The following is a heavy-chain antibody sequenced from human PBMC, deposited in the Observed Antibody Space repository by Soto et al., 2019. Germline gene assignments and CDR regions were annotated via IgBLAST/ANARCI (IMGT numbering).Heavy chain of an antibody. V-gene: IGHV3-30-3*01. CDR1: GFTFSSYA. J-gene: IGHJ4*02. Sequence: QVQLVESGGGVVQPGRSLRLSCAASGFTFSSYAMHWVRQAPGKGLEWVAVISFDGSNKYYADSVRGRFTISRDNSKNTLYLQMNSLRPEDTARHYLSRDGDTSSWPSPFNYWGQGTLVTVSS. CDR3: SRDGDTSSWPSPFNY. D-gene: IGHD6-13*01. CDR2: ISFDGSNK.